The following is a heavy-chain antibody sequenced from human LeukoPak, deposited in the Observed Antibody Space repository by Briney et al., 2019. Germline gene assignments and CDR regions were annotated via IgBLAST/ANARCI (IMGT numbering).Heavy chain of an antibody. D-gene: IGHD2-2*01. CDR3: VRDCSSTSCYLRY. V-gene: IGHV1-18*01. CDR2: ISAYNGNT. Sequence: GASVKVSCKASGYTFISYGFSWVRRAPGQGLEWMGWISAYNGNTDYAQKLQGRVTMTTDTSTSTAYMELRSLRSDDTAVYYCVRDCSSTSCYLRYWGQGTLVTVSS. CDR1: GYTFISYG. J-gene: IGHJ4*02.